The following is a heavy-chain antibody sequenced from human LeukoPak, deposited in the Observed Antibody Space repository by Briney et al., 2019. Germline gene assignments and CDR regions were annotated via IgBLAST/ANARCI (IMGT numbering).Heavy chain of an antibody. CDR1: GYTFTGYY. V-gene: IGHV1-2*02. J-gene: IGHJ4*02. CDR2: INPNSGGT. CDR3: ARVGRRLKQLVDFDY. D-gene: IGHD6-13*01. Sequence: ASVKVSCKASGYTFTGYYIHWVRQAPGQGLEWMGWINPNSGGTNYAQKFQGRVTMTRDTSISTAYMELSRLRSDDTAVYYCARVGRRLKQLVDFDYWGQGTLVTVSS.